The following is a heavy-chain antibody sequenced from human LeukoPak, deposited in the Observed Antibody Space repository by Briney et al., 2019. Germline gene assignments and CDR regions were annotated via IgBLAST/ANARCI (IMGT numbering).Heavy chain of an antibody. Sequence: GESLQIPSKGSGYSFTNYWIGWVRHLSGKGLEWLGMIYPGDSDTRYSPSFQGRVTISAEKSISTAYLQWSSLKASDTAMYYCARTTVMTPYWYCDLWGRGTLVTVS. CDR3: ARTTVMTPYWYCDL. CDR2: IYPGDSDT. D-gene: IGHD4-23*01. J-gene: IGHJ2*01. V-gene: IGHV5-51*01. CDR1: GYSFTNYW.